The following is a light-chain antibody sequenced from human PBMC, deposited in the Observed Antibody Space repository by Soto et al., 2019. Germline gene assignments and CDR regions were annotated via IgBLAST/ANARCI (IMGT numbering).Light chain of an antibody. V-gene: IGKV3-20*01. CDR3: QQYGSSAWT. Sequence: EIVLTQSPGTLSLSPGERATLSCRASQSVSSSYLAWYQQKPGQAPRLLIYGASSRATGIPDRFSGSGSGTDSTLTISRREPEDFAVYYCQQYGSSAWTFGQGTKVEIK. J-gene: IGKJ1*01. CDR1: QSVSSSY. CDR2: GAS.